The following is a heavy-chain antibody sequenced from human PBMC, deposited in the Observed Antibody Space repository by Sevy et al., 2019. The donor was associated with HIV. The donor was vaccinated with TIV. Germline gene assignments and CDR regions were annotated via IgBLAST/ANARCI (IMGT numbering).Heavy chain of an antibody. D-gene: IGHD1-7*01. Sequence: GESLKISCEASGFSFESYAMTWVRQAPGKGLEWVSSISGSGGSTNYANSVKGRFTVSRDNSKNTVYLQMNSLRAEDTAVYYCAKEGYGWNYGGDFDYWGQGTLVTVSS. V-gene: IGHV3-23*01. J-gene: IGHJ4*02. CDR2: ISGSGGST. CDR1: GFSFESYA. CDR3: AKEGYGWNYGGDFDY.